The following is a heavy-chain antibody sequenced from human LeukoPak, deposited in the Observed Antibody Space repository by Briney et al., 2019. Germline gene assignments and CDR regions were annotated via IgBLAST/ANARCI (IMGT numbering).Heavy chain of an antibody. D-gene: IGHD3-22*01. Sequence: GGSLRLSCAASGFTFSSYSMNWVRQAPGKGLEWVSYIGSSSTTIYYADSVKGRFTISRDNAKNSLYLQMNSLRDGDTALYYCAREDYYDSSGYQRGIDYWGQGTLVTVSS. V-gene: IGHV3-48*02. CDR1: GFTFSSYS. CDR2: IGSSSTTI. J-gene: IGHJ4*02. CDR3: AREDYYDSSGYQRGIDY.